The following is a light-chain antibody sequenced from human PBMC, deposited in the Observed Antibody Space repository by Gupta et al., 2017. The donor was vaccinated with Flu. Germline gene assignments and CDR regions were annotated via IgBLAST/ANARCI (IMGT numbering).Light chain of an antibody. CDR2: DAS. CDR3: QHDYNLPRT. Sequence: DIQMTQSPSSLSASVGDRVTITCQASQDISNYLNWYQQKPGKAPKLLIYDASNLETGVPSRFSGSGSGTDFTFTISSRQPEDFATYYCQHDYNLPRTFGQGTKVEIK. J-gene: IGKJ1*01. V-gene: IGKV1-33*01. CDR1: QDISNY.